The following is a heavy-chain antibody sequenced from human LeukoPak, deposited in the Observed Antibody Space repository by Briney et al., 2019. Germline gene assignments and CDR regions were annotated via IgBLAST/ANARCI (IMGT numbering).Heavy chain of an antibody. Sequence: GGSLRLSCAASGFIVSSNYMNWVRQAPGKGLEWVSVIYTSGTTYYADSVKGRFTISRDNSKNTLYQQMNSLRAEDTAVYYCAKSDYYYDSSGYYGLYYFDYWGQGTLVTVSS. CDR1: GFIVSSNY. D-gene: IGHD3-22*01. CDR2: IYTSGTT. J-gene: IGHJ4*02. CDR3: AKSDYYYDSSGYYGLYYFDY. V-gene: IGHV3-53*01.